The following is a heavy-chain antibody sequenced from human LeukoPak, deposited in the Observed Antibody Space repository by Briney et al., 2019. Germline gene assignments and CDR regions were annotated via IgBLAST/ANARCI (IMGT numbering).Heavy chain of an antibody. CDR3: ARDQVVATMGGSYYYYGMDV. CDR2: IYHSGST. CDR1: GGSISSGGYS. J-gene: IGHJ6*02. D-gene: IGHD5-12*01. Sequence: SQTLSLTCAVSGGSISSGGYSWSWIRQPPGKGLEWIGYIYHSGSTYYNPSLKSRVTISVDRSKNRFSLKLSSVTAADTAVYYCARDQVVATMGGSYYYYGMDVWGQGTTVTVSS. V-gene: IGHV4-30-2*01.